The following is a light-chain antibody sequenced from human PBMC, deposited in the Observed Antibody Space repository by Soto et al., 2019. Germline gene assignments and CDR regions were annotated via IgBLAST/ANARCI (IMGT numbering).Light chain of an antibody. CDR1: QSISSW. CDR3: QQYSVYPRT. J-gene: IGKJ1*01. Sequence: DIQMTQSPSTLSASVGDRVTITCRASQSISSWLAWYQQKPGKAPKLLIYKASTLESGVPSRFSGSGSGTDFTLTISCLKPDDFATYYCQQYSVYPRTFGQGTKVDIK. V-gene: IGKV1-5*03. CDR2: KAS.